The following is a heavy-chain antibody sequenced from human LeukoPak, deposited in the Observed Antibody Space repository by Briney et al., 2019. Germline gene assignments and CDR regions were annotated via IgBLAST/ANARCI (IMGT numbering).Heavy chain of an antibody. CDR3: AKDTAYPAGPYGDYDWGAFDI. CDR2: ISYDGSNK. J-gene: IGHJ3*02. V-gene: IGHV3-30*18. Sequence: GGSLRLSCAASGFTFSSYGMHWVRQDPGKGLEWVAVISYDGSNKYYADSVKGRFTISIDNSKNTLYLQMNSLRAEDTAVYYCAKDTAYPAGPYGDYDWGAFDIWGQGTMVTVSS. CDR1: GFTFSSYG. D-gene: IGHD4-17*01.